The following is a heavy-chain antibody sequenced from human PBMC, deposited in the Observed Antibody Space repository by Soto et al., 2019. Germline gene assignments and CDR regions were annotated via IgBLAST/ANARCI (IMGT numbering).Heavy chain of an antibody. CDR3: ARGAVSSGWYVGEFDS. CDR2: ISAGNDNT. Sequence: QVQLVQSGAEVKKPGASVKVSCKASGYTFTNYAMNWVRQAPGQRLEWMGWISAGNDNTKYSQKFQGRVTITRDTXAXXAYMELSSLRSEDTAVYYCARGAVSSGWYVGEFDSWGQGTLVTVSS. J-gene: IGHJ4*02. V-gene: IGHV1-3*01. CDR1: GYTFTNYA. D-gene: IGHD6-19*01.